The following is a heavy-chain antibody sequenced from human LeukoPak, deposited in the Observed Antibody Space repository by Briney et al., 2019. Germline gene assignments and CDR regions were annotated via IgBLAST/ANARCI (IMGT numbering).Heavy chain of an antibody. CDR3: ARDRAYSSRPYYFDY. D-gene: IGHD6-13*01. J-gene: IGHJ4*02. CDR1: GGTFSSYA. Sequence: SVKVSCKASGGTFSSYAISWVRQAPGQGLEWMGRIIPIFGTANYAQKFQGRVTITTDESTSPAYMELSSLRSEDTAVYYCARDRAYSSRPYYFDYWGQGTLVTVSS. CDR2: IIPIFGTA. V-gene: IGHV1-69*05.